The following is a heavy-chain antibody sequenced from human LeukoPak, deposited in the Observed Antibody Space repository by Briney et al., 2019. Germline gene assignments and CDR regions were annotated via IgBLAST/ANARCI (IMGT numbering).Heavy chain of an antibody. CDR3: ARDRITMVRGWEYYYYYMDV. J-gene: IGHJ6*03. D-gene: IGHD3-10*01. V-gene: IGHV1-69*13. CDR2: IIPIFGTA. CDR1: GGTFSSYA. Sequence: ASVKVSCKASGGTFSSYAISWVRQAPGQGLEWMGGIIPIFGTANYAQKFQGRVTITADESTSTAYMELSSLRSEDTAVYYCARDRITMVRGWEYYYYYMDVCGKGTTVTISS.